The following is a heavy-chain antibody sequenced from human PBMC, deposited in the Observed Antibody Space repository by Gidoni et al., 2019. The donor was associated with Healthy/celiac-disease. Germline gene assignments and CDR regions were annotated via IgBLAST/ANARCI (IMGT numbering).Heavy chain of an antibody. D-gene: IGHD3-10*01. CDR2: IDGVNGNT. J-gene: IGHJ5*02. V-gene: IGHV1-3*01. CDR1: VYPFTDYP. CDR3: ARGVVYGIRRPNNWFDP. Sequence: QVQLAQSGAEVRKPGASVKVSCKASVYPFTDYPLHWVRKATGQRLEWMGWIDGVNGNTIYSQKFQARITLTRDTSATTAYMYLSSLKSEDTAVYYCARGVVYGIRRPNNWFDPWGQGTLVTVSS.